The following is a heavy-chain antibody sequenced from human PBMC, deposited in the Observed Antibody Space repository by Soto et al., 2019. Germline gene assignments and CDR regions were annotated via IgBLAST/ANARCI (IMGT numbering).Heavy chain of an antibody. D-gene: IGHD1-1*01. V-gene: IGHV4-39*01. Sequence: QLQLQESGQGLVKPSETLSLTCTVSGGSISSSSYYWGWIRQPPGKGLEWIGSIYYSGSTYYNASLKSRVTISVDTSKNQFSLKLSSVTAADTAVYYCARQGGGTFYYYYMDVWGKGTTVTVSS. CDR2: IYYSGST. J-gene: IGHJ6*03. CDR3: ARQGGGTFYYYYMDV. CDR1: GGSISSSSYY.